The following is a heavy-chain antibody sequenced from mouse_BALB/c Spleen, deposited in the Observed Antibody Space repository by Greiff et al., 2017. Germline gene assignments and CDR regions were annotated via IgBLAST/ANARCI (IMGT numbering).Heavy chain of an antibody. CDR1: GYTFTSYW. Sequence: QVQLKESGAELAKPGASVKMSCKASGYTFTSYWMHWVKQRPGQGLEWIGYINPSTGYTEYNQKFKDKATLTADKSSSTAYMQLSSLTSEDSAVYYCARGYGNYDWYFDVWGAGTTVTVSS. CDR3: ARGYGNYDWYFDV. D-gene: IGHD2-10*02. V-gene: IGHV1-7*01. J-gene: IGHJ1*01. CDR2: INPSTGYT.